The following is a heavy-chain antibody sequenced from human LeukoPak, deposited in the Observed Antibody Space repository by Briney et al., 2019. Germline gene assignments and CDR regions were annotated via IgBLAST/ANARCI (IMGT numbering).Heavy chain of an antibody. Sequence: GGSLRLSCAASGFTVSTNQMSWVRQAPGKGLEWVSLIYSNGGTHYVDSVKGRFTISRGNSKNTLYLQMDSLRAEDTAVYYCARGYGSNSHPGYWGQGTLVTVSS. V-gene: IGHV3-53*01. CDR3: ARGYGSNSHPGY. CDR2: IYSNGGT. CDR1: GFTVSTNQ. D-gene: IGHD4-23*01. J-gene: IGHJ4*02.